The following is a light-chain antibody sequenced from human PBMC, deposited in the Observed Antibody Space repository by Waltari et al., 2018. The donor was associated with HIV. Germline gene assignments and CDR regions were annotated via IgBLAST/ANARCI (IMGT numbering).Light chain of an antibody. V-gene: IGLV3-10*01. CDR2: EDS. CDR3: SSADANGLI. J-gene: IGLJ2*01. Sequence: SYALPQPPSVSAYPGQPARIPCSGAAFPTTHVYWYQQKSGEAPLLVIYEDSKRPSGIPDRVSGFSSGTMATLTISGAHVDDEADYYCSSADANGLIFGGGTKLTVL. CDR1: AFPTTH.